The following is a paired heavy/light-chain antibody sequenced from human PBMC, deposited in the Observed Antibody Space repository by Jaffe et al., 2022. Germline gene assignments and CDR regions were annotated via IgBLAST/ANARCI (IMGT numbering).Heavy chain of an antibody. CDR3: VRDHNYAFDM. CDR1: GFTFSAYS. J-gene: IGHJ3*02. Sequence: EVQLVESGGGLVQPGGSLRLSCAASGFTFSAYSMNWVRQAPGKGLEWLSYIIGPTIYYADSVKGRFTISRDNAENSLYLQMNSLRADDTAVYFCVRDHNYAFDMWGQGTMVTVSS. CDR2: IIGPTI. D-gene: IGHD1-1*01. V-gene: IGHV3-48*01.
Light chain of an antibody. Sequence: DIQMTQSPSSVSASVGDSVTITCRASRVINNCFAWYQQKPGKAPKLLIYYTSSLQSGVPSRFSGSRSGTDLTLTITSLQPEDFATYYCHQGNTFPWTFGQGTKVEMK. CDR1: RVINNC. J-gene: IGKJ1*01. CDR3: HQGNTFPWT. CDR2: YTS. V-gene: IGKV1-12*02.